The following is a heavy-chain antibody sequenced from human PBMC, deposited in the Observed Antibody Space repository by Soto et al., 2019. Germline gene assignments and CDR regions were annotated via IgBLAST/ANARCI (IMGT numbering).Heavy chain of an antibody. CDR2: IDPSDSYT. CDR3: ARHPSYSRSWYDL. V-gene: IGHV5-10-1*01. CDR1: GYSFTSYW. J-gene: IGHJ2*01. D-gene: IGHD6-13*01. Sequence: ESLKISCKGSGYSFTSYWISWVRQMPGKGLEWMGRIDPSDSYTDYSPSFQGHVTISVDKSISTAYLQWSSLKASDTAVYYFARHPSYSRSWYDLWGRGILVTVSS.